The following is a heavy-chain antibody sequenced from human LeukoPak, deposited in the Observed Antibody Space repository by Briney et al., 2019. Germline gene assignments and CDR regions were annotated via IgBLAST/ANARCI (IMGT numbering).Heavy chain of an antibody. CDR1: GGSISSGGYY. V-gene: IGHV4-31*03. CDR3: ATNAYCGGDCLG. CDR2: IYYSGST. Sequence: SETLSLTRTVSGGSISSGGYYWSWIRQHPGKGLEWIGYIYYSGSTYYNPSLKSRVTISVDTSKNQFSLKLSSVTAADTAVYYCATNAYCGGDCLGWGQGALVTVSS. J-gene: IGHJ4*02. D-gene: IGHD2-21*02.